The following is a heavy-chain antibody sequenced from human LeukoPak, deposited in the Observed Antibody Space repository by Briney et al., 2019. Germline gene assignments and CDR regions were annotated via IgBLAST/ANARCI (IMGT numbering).Heavy chain of an antibody. J-gene: IGHJ1*01. CDR3: ARVPLDDASRHYYPH. CDR1: GYTLTELS. CDR2: FDPEDGET. D-gene: IGHD3-10*01. Sequence: ASVKVSCKVSGYTLTELSMHWVRQAPGKGLEWMGGFDPEDGETIYAQKFQDRVTLTRDTSASTAYMELNSLSSEDTAVYYCARVPLDDASRHYYPHWGQGTLVTVSS. V-gene: IGHV1-24*01.